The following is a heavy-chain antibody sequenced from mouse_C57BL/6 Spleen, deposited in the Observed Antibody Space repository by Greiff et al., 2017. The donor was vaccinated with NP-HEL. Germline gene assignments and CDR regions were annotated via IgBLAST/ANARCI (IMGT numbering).Heavy chain of an antibody. D-gene: IGHD2-4*01. V-gene: IGHV2-5*01. CDR3: AKAYDYLSYWYFDV. Sequence: QVQLQQSGPGLVQPSQSLSITCTVSGFSLTSYGVHWVRQSPGKGLEWLGVIGRGGSTDYNAAFMSRLSITKDNSKSQVFFKMNSLQADDTAIYYCAKAYDYLSYWYFDVWGTGTAVTVSS. CDR1: GFSLTSYG. CDR2: IGRGGST. J-gene: IGHJ1*03.